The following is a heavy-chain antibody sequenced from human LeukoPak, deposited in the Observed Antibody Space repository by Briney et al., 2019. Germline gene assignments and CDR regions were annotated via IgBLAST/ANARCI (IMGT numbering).Heavy chain of an antibody. CDR2: ISGSGGST. D-gene: IGHD2-15*01. Sequence: GGSPRLSCAASGFTFSSYAMSWVRQAPGKGLEWVSAISGSGGSTYYADSVKGRFTISRDNSKNTLYLQMNSLRAEDTAVYYCAKDRLDYCSGGSCYYLFDYWGQGTLVTVSS. J-gene: IGHJ4*02. CDR3: AKDRLDYCSGGSCYYLFDY. V-gene: IGHV3-23*01. CDR1: GFTFSSYA.